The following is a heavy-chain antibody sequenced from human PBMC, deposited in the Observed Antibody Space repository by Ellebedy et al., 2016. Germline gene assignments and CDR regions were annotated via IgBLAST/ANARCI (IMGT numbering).Heavy chain of an antibody. CDR1: GYSFTSSY. J-gene: IGHJ4*02. D-gene: IGHD5-24*01. CDR3: ARRQFYMSDY. V-gene: IGHV1-46*01. CDR2: IDPSGGST. Sequence: ASVKVSCKASGYSFTSSYVLWVRQAPGQGLDWMGIIDPSGGSTGYAQKFQGRVTMTRNTSISTAYMELSSLTSEDTAVYYCARRQFYMSDYWGQGTLVTVSS.